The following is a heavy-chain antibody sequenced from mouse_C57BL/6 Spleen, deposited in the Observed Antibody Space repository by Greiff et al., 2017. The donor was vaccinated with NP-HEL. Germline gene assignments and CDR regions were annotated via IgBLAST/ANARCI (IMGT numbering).Heavy chain of an antibody. D-gene: IGHD4-1*01. CDR1: GFAFTSSC. J-gene: IGHJ3*01. CDR2: IYPGAGGT. V-gene: IGHV1-82*01. CDR3: ARWDAEFAY. Sequence: VQLQQSGPELVKPGASVKISCKASGFAFTSSCMNWVKQRPGKGLEWIGRIYPGAGGTNYNGKFKGKATLTADKSSSTAYMQLSSLTSEDAAVYYCARWDAEFAYWGQGTPVTVSA.